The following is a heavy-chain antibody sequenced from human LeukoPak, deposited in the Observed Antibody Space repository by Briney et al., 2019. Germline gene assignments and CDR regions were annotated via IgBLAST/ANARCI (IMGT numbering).Heavy chain of an antibody. J-gene: IGHJ4*02. CDR2: ISHAGTYT. V-gene: IGHV3-11*06. CDR1: GFTFSDYY. D-gene: IGHD1-1*01. Sequence: PGGSLRLSCVASGFTFSDYYMTWVRQAPGKGLEWVSYISHAGTYTNYADSVKGRFTISRDNAKNSVYLQMNSLRAEDTAVYYCARDPVQDFDYWGQGTLVTVSS. CDR3: ARDPVQDFDY.